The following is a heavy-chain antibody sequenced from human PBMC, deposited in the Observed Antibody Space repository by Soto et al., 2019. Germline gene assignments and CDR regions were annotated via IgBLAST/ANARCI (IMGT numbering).Heavy chain of an antibody. D-gene: IGHD2-15*01. J-gene: IGHJ3*01. Sequence: QIQLQQSGPGLVKTSQTLSLTCVISGDSVSTNSATWNWFRQSPSSGLEWLGRTYLRSKWYNEYAVSVTSRLAIRPDTSKDVFYLLLSSGTPEDTAVYFCARAAVAFAAVDLWGQGTVVTVSS. CDR2: TYLRSKWYN. CDR3: ARAAVAFAAVDL. V-gene: IGHV6-1*01. CDR1: GDSVSTNSAT.